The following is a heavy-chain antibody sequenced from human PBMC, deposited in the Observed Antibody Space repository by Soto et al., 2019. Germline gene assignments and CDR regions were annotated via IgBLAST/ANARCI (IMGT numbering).Heavy chain of an antibody. J-gene: IGHJ4*02. Sequence: QVQLQESGPGLVRPSETLSLTCSVSGDSMSNYYWTWIRQPPWKGLVWIGYAEYTGSTNYNPSLKSRVTISVDTSNNHFSLKLSSMTAADTAMYYCARSVAAGGTYHRESFDYWGQGTLVTVSS. D-gene: IGHD2-15*01. CDR1: GDSMSNYY. V-gene: IGHV4-59*01. CDR3: ARSVAAGGTYHRESFDY. CDR2: AEYTGST.